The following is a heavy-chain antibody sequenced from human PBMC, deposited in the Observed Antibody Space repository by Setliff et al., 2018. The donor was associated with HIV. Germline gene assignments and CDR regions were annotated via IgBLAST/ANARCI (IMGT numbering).Heavy chain of an antibody. J-gene: IGHJ4*02. CDR1: GGSISSSSYY. Sequence: SETLSLTCTVSGGSISSSSYYWSWIRQPAGKGLEYIGRIYANGYANYNPSLKSRVTMSVDTSKNQFSLNLTSVTAADTATYYCARILISYGSGTHKYFDYWGQGTVVTVSS. V-gene: IGHV4-61*02. D-gene: IGHD3-10*01. CDR3: ARILISYGSGTHKYFDY. CDR2: IYANGYA.